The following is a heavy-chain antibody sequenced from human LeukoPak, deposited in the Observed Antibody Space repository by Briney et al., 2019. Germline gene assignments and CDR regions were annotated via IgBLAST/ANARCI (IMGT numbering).Heavy chain of an antibody. Sequence: ASVKVSCKASGYTFTGYYMHWVRQAPGQGLEWMGIINPSGGSTSYAQKLQGRVTMTTDTSTSTAYMELRSLRSDDTAVYYCARGVAAAGRYFDYWGQGTLVTVSS. CDR3: ARGVAAAGRYFDY. J-gene: IGHJ4*02. CDR1: GYTFTGYY. CDR2: INPSGGST. D-gene: IGHD6-13*01. V-gene: IGHV1-46*01.